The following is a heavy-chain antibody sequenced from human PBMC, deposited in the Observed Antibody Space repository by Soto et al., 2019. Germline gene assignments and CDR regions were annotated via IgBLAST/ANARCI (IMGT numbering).Heavy chain of an antibody. CDR1: GGSLSSGHYY. Sequence: SETLSLTFSVSGGSLSSGHYYWSWIRQHPGKDLEWIGYIYYSGSIYYNPSLKSRVTISVDTSKNQFSLKLSSVTAADTAVYYCARDSGYDFWSGYYFEYWGQGTLVTVSP. J-gene: IGHJ4*02. D-gene: IGHD3-3*01. V-gene: IGHV4-31*03. CDR3: ARDSGYDFWSGYYFEY. CDR2: IYYSGSI.